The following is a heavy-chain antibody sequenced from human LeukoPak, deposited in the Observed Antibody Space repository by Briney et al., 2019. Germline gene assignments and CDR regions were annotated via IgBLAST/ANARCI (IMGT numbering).Heavy chain of an antibody. CDR3: ARGFTVRGHVETTPKIRLKTYYFDY. J-gene: IGHJ4*02. D-gene: IGHD1-1*01. V-gene: IGHV3-13*01. CDR1: GFTFSSYD. Sequence: GGSLTLSCAASGFTFSSYDMHWVRQATGKGLEWVSAIGTAGDTYYPGSVKGRFTISRENAKNSLYLQMNSLRAGDTAVYYCARGFTVRGHVETTPKIRLKTYYFDYWGQGTLVTVSS. CDR2: IGTAGDT.